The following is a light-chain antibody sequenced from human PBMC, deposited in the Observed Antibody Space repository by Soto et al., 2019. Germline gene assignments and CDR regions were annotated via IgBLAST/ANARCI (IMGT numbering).Light chain of an antibody. CDR2: ATS. CDR3: QQSNPSPV. J-gene: IGKJ5*01. Sequence: DIQMTQSPSSLSASVGDRVTITCRASQSISRYLSWYQQKPGKAPKLLIYATSSLQSGVPSRFSGSGSGTDFTLTISSLQPEDFATYSCQQSNPSPVFGQGTRLDI. V-gene: IGKV1-39*01. CDR1: QSISRY.